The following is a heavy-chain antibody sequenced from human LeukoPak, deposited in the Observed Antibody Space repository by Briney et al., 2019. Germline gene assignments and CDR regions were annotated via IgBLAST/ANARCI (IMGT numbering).Heavy chain of an antibody. CDR3: ARDSHRIYSYGLFDY. D-gene: IGHD5-18*01. Sequence: SVKVSCKASGGTFSSYAISWVRQAPGQGLEWMGGIIPIFGTANYAQKFQGRVTITADESTSTAYMELSSLGSEDTAVYYCARDSHRIYSYGLFDYWGQGTLVAVSS. CDR2: IIPIFGTA. V-gene: IGHV1-69*13. J-gene: IGHJ4*02. CDR1: GGTFSSYA.